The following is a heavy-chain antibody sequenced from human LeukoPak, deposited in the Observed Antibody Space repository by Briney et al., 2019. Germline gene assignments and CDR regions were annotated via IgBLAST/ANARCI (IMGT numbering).Heavy chain of an antibody. CDR2: INHSGST. CDR1: GGSFSGYY. D-gene: IGHD1-26*01. V-gene: IGHV4-34*01. CDR3: ARGLRGSYWRG. Sequence: SETLSLTCAVYGGSFSGYYWSWIRQPPGKGLEWIGEINHSGSTNYNPSLKSRVTISVDTSKNQFSLKLSSVTAADPAVSYCARGLRGSYWRGWGQGTLVTVPS. J-gene: IGHJ4*02.